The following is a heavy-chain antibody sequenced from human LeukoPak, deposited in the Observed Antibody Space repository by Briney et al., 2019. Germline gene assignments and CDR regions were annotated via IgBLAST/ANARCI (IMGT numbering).Heavy chain of an antibody. CDR2: ISSSGGST. CDR3: AKDPGYSSGWYFDY. J-gene: IGHJ4*02. V-gene: IGHV3-23*01. CDR1: GFTFSSYA. D-gene: IGHD6-19*01. Sequence: GGSLRLSCAASGFTFSSYAMSWVRQAPGKGLEWVSAISSSGGSTYYADSVKGRFTISRDNSKNTLYLQMNSLRAEDTAVYYCAKDPGYSSGWYFDYWGQRTLVTVSS.